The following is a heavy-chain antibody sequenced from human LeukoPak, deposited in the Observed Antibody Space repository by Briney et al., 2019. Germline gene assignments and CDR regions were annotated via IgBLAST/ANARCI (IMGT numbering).Heavy chain of an antibody. J-gene: IGHJ4*02. CDR2: INHSGNT. CDR1: GGSSSNHY. V-gene: IGHV4-34*01. CDR3: ARAGFYFGDSCYVYK. D-gene: IGHD2-21*01. Sequence: PSETLSLIRAIYGGSSSNHYWSWIRQPPEKGLEWIGEINHSGNTNYNPSLKSRVTISVDTSKNQFSLKLTTVTAADTAVYYCARAGFYFGDSCYVYKWGQGTLVTVSS.